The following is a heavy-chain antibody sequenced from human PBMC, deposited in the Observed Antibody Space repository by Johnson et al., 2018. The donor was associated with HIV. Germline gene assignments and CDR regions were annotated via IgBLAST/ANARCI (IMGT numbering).Heavy chain of an antibody. CDR1: GFTFSSYG. D-gene: IGHD6-13*01. V-gene: IGHV3-23*04. J-gene: IGHJ3*02. Sequence: EVQVVESGGGFVQPGESRRLSCVASGFTFSSYGMSWVRQAPGKGLEWVATISGSGGSAFYADSLKGRFFICRDNSKNTAYLKMNSLRAEDTAVYFCAKAGGYSSSWFGSAFDIWGQGTGVTVSS. CDR2: ISGSGGSA. CDR3: AKAGGYSSSWFGSAFDI.